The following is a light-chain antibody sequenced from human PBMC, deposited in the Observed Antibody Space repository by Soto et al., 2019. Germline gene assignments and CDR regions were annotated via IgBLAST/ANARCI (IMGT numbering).Light chain of an antibody. J-gene: IGKJ5*01. CDR3: QQYGSSPLIS. Sequence: VLTQSPGTLSLSPGESATLSCSASQTVIITSLTWYQQKPGQAPRLLIFGASKRATGIPDRFSGSGSGRDFTLTISGLEPEDFAVYYCQQYGSSPLISFGQGTRLEIK. CDR2: GAS. CDR1: QTVIITS. V-gene: IGKV3-20*01.